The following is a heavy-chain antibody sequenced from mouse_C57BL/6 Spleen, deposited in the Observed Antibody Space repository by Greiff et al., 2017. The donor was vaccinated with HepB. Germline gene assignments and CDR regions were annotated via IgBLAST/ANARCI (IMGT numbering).Heavy chain of an antibody. J-gene: IGHJ1*03. CDR3: ARRGGYAAFDV. Sequence: EVQLQQSGPELVKPGASVKISCKASGYTFTDYYMNWVKQSHGKSLEWIGDINPNNGGTSYNQKFKGKATLTVDKSSSTAYMELRSLTSEDSAVYYCARRGGYAAFDVWGTGTTVTVSS. V-gene: IGHV1-26*01. D-gene: IGHD2-2*01. CDR1: GYTFTDYY. CDR2: INPNNGGT.